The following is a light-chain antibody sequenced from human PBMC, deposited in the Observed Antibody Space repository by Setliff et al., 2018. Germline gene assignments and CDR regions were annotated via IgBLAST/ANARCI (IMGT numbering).Light chain of an antibody. CDR1: SSDVGGYNF. J-gene: IGLJ1*01. CDR2: EVT. CDR3: CSYAASYNPYV. V-gene: IGLV2-11*01. Sequence: QSALTQPRSVSGSPGQSVTISCTGTSSDVGGYNFVSWYQQHPGKAPQLLIYEVTKRPSGVPDRFSGSKSGNTASLTVSGLQADDEADYFCCSYAASYNPYVFGTGTKVTVL.